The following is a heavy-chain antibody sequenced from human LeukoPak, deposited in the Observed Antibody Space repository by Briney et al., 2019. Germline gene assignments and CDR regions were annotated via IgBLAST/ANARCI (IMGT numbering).Heavy chain of an antibody. CDR3: ARDRWYGSGSYGY. V-gene: IGHV3-7*01. D-gene: IGHD3-10*01. J-gene: IGHJ4*02. Sequence: QTGGSLRLSCAASGFTFSSYWMSWVRQAPGKGLEWVANIKQDGSEKYYVDSVKGRFTISRDNAKNSLYLQMNSLRAEDTAVYYCARDRWYGSGSYGYWGQGTLVTVSS. CDR2: IKQDGSEK. CDR1: GFTFSSYW.